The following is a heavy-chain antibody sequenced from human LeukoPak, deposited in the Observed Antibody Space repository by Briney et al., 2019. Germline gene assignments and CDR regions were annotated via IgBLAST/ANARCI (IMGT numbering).Heavy chain of an antibody. Sequence: GGSLRLSCAASGFTYSSYAMTWVRQAPGKGLEWVSAISSSGGSTYYADSVKGRFTISRDNSKNTLFLQMNSLRAEDTAVYYCAKGESNWDYYFDYWGQGTLVTVSS. D-gene: IGHD7-27*01. CDR3: AKGESNWDYYFDY. CDR1: GFTYSSYA. CDR2: ISSSGGST. V-gene: IGHV3-23*01. J-gene: IGHJ4*02.